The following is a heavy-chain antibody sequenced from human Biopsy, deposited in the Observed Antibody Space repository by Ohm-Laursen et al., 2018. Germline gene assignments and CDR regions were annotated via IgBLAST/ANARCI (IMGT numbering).Heavy chain of an antibody. Sequence: GTRSLTCTVSGDSINNYYWSWIRQPAGKGLEWIGRIYTSGSPNYNLSLESRVTMSVDTSKNQFSLNLRSVTAADTAVYYCARGTGRYYVYGAFDIWGQGTVVTVSS. CDR1: GDSINNYY. J-gene: IGHJ3*02. CDR2: IYTSGSP. V-gene: IGHV4-4*07. D-gene: IGHD1-26*01. CDR3: ARGTGRYYVYGAFDI.